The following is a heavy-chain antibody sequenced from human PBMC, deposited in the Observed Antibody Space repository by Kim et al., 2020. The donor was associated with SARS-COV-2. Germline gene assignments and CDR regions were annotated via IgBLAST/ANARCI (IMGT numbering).Heavy chain of an antibody. CDR3: ARGVAFREGVIAAAGGWFDP. CDR1: SGSVSSGSYY. CDR2: IYFSGST. D-gene: IGHD2-2*01. V-gene: IGHV4-61*01. J-gene: IGHJ5*02. Sequence: SETLSLTCTVSSGSVSSGSYYWSWIRQPPGKGLEWIGYIYFSGSTYYDPSLKSRVTISLDTSKNQFSLNLSSVTAADTAVYYCARGVAFREGVIAAAGGWFDPWGQGTLVTVSS.